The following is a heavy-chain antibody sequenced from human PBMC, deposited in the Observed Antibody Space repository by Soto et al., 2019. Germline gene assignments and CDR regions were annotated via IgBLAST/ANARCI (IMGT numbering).Heavy chain of an antibody. CDR3: ARDPRMGATDY. CDR2: VYYNGRT. V-gene: IGHV4-61*01. J-gene: IGHJ4*02. CDR1: GGSVSSVSYY. D-gene: IGHD1-26*01. Sequence: QVQLQESGPGLVKPSQTLSLTCTVSGGSVSSVSYYWSWIRQPPGEGLGWIGCVYYNGRTTYNPSLMSRARISLDTSKNQFSLKLTSVTAADTAVYYCARDPRMGATDYWGQGPLVTVSS.